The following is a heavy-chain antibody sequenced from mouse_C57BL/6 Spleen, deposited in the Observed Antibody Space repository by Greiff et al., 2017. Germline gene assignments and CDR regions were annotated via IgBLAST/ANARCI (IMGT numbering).Heavy chain of an antibody. V-gene: IGHV1-22*01. CDR3: AIGAGSFDY. D-gene: IGHD3-3*01. Sequence: EVKLQQSGPELVKPGASVKMSCKASGYTFTDYNMHWVKQSHGKSLEWIGYINPNNGGTSYNQKFKGKATLTVNKSSSTAYMELRSLTSEDSAVYYCAIGAGSFDYRGQGTTLTVSS. J-gene: IGHJ2*01. CDR2: INPNNGGT. CDR1: GYTFTDYN.